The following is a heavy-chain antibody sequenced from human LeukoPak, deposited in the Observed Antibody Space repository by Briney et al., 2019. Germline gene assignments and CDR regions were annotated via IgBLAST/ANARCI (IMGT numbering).Heavy chain of an antibody. Sequence: GESLKISCKGSGYSFTDYWIGWVRQMPGKGLEWMGIIYPGDSDTRYSPSFQGQVTISADKSISTACLQWSSLKASDTAMYYCARRQPGIAVAGTNNWFDPWGQGTLVTVSS. V-gene: IGHV5-51*01. D-gene: IGHD6-19*01. CDR1: GYSFTDYW. CDR3: ARRQPGIAVAGTNNWFDP. J-gene: IGHJ5*02. CDR2: IYPGDSDT.